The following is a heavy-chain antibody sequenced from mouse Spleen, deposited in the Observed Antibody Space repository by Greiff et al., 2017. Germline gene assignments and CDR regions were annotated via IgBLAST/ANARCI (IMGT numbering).Heavy chain of an antibody. V-gene: IGHV1-64*01. D-gene: IGHD3-2*02. CDR3: ARQLRLPYYAMDY. Sequence: VQLQQPGAELVKPGASVKLSCKASGYTFTSYGMHWVKQRPGQGLEWIGMIHPNSGSTNYNEKFKSKATLTVDKSSSTAYMQLSSLTSEDSAVYYCARQLRLPYYAMDYWGQGTSVTVSS. CDR2: IHPNSGST. CDR1: GYTFTSYG. J-gene: IGHJ4*01.